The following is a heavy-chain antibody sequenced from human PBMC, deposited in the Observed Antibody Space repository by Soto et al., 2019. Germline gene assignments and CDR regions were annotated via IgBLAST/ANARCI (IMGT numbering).Heavy chain of an antibody. D-gene: IGHD3-16*01. Sequence: SVTQSLTWTVSDGYIISGGYCWSRIRQHPGKGLEWIGYIYFRGTTYYNPSLKSRVTISVDTPKNQFSLKLSSVTAADTAVYYCAREINLWGQGTLVTLSS. CDR3: AREINL. V-gene: IGHV4-31*02. J-gene: IGHJ4*02. CDR2: IYFRGTT. CDR1: DGYIISGGYC.